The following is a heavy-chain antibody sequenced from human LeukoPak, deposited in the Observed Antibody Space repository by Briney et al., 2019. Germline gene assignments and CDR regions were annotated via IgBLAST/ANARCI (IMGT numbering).Heavy chain of an antibody. Sequence: GGSLRLSCAASGFTFNYAWMSWVRQVPGKGLEWVGQTVSEIDGGTTDYAAPVKGRFTISRDDSKSTLYLQMNSLKIEDTAVYYCARDSGGWYEYYFDYWGQGTLVTVSS. CDR2: TVSEIDGGTT. V-gene: IGHV3-15*04. CDR3: ARDSGGWYEYYFDY. CDR1: GFTFNYAW. D-gene: IGHD6-19*01. J-gene: IGHJ4*02.